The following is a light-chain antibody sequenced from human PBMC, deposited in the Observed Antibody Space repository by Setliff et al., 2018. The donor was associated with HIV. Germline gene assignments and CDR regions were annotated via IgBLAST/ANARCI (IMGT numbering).Light chain of an antibody. CDR3: YSAADNNHV. CDR1: VLTKKY. J-gene: IGLJ3*02. CDR2: RDN. Sequence: SYELTQPSSVSVSPGQTAKITCSGDVLTKKYSRWFQQMPGQAPVLVIYRDNERPSEIPERFSGSSSGTTVTLTISGAQVEDEADYYCYSAADNNHVFGGGTQLTVL. V-gene: IGLV3-27*01.